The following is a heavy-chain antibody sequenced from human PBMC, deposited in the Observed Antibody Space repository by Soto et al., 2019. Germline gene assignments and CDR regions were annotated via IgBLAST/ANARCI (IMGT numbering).Heavy chain of an antibody. CDR2: VSSGSSNI. V-gene: IGHV3-21*01. CDR3: ARQYPSSSRHFDH. Sequence: EVELVESGGGLVKPGESLKLSCAASGFTFRTYNMIWVRQAPGKGLEWLASVSSGSSNIYYAASVKGRFTISRDNAQNSLLLQINSLRAEDTAVYYWARQYPSSSRHFDHWGQGTLVTVSA. J-gene: IGHJ4*02. D-gene: IGHD6-6*01. CDR1: GFTFRTYN.